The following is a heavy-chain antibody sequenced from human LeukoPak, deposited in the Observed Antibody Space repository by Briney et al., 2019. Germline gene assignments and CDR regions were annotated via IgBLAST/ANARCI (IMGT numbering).Heavy chain of an antibody. V-gene: IGHV1-2*06. CDR2: INPNSGGT. Sequence: ASVKVSCKASGYTFTGYYMHWVRQAPGQGLEWMGRINPNSGGTNYAQKFQGRVTMTRDTSITTAYMELSRLRSDDTAVYYCASLGYGDYYYMDVWGKGTTVTVSS. CDR1: GYTFTGYY. J-gene: IGHJ6*03. CDR3: ASLGYGDYYYMDV. D-gene: IGHD4-17*01.